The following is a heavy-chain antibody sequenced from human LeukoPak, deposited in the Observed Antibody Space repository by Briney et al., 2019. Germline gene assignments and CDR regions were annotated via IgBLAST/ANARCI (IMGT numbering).Heavy chain of an antibody. Sequence: GGSLRLSCAASGFTFSSYSMNWVRQAPGKGLEWVSVIYSGGSTYYADSVKGRFTISRDNSKNTLYLQMNSLRAEDTAVYYCATDFTAMVTGFDYWGKGTLVTVSS. D-gene: IGHD5-18*01. J-gene: IGHJ4*02. V-gene: IGHV3-53*01. CDR1: GFTFSSYS. CDR2: IYSGGST. CDR3: ATDFTAMVTGFDY.